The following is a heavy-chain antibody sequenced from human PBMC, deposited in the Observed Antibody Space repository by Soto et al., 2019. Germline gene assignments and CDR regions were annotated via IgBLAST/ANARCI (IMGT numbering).Heavy chain of an antibody. V-gene: IGHV3-21*01. CDR2: ISSSSSYI. CDR3: ARFTIFGVVPSYFDY. D-gene: IGHD3-3*01. CDR1: GFTFSSYS. J-gene: IGHJ4*02. Sequence: GGSLRLSCAASGFTFSSYSMNWVRQAPGKGLEWVSSISSSSSYIYYADSVQGRFTISRDNAKNSLYLQMNSLRAEDTAVYYCARFTIFGVVPSYFDYWGQGTLVTVSS.